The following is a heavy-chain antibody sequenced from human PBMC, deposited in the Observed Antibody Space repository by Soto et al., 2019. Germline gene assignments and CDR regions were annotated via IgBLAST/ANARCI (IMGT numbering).Heavy chain of an antibody. V-gene: IGHV3-23*01. CDR1: GFTFSSYA. Sequence: PGGSLRLSCAASGFTFSSYAMSWVCQAPGKGLEWVSAISGSGGSTYYADSVKGRFTISRDNSKNTLYLQMNSLRAEDTAVYYCAKDDYYDSSGYYDYYYGMDVWGQGTTVTVSS. D-gene: IGHD3-22*01. CDR2: ISGSGGST. J-gene: IGHJ6*02. CDR3: AKDDYYDSSGYYDYYYGMDV.